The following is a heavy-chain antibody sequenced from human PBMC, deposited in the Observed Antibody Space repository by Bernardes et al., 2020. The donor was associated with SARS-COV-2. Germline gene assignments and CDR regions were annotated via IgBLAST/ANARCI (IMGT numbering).Heavy chain of an antibody. Sequence: SETLSLTCTVSGGSINSYYWSWIRQPAGKGLEWIGRIYTSGSTSYNPSLESRVTISLDTTKRQFSLRLSSVTAADTAVYYCARGSPYLGWSKDSWGQGTLVTVTS. CDR3: ARGSPYLGWSKDS. CDR2: IYTSGST. D-gene: IGHD3-3*01. V-gene: IGHV4-4*07. J-gene: IGHJ4*02. CDR1: GGSINSYY.